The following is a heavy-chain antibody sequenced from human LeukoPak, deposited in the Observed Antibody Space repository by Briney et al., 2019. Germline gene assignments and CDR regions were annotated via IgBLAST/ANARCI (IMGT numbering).Heavy chain of an antibody. J-gene: IGHJ4*02. D-gene: IGHD3-22*01. Sequence: PGGSLRLSCAASGFTLSSYSMHWVRQAPGKGLEWIGSIYYSGSTYYNPSLKRRVTISVDTSKNQFSLKLSSVTAADTDVYYCARNQINGGYYDRSGLGLIDYWGQGTLVTVSS. V-gene: IGHV4-39*07. CDR1: GFTLSSYS. CDR3: ARNQINGGYYDRSGLGLIDY. CDR2: IYYSGST.